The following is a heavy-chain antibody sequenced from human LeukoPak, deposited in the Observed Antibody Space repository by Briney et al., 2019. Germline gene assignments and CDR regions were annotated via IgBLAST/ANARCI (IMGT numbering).Heavy chain of an antibody. CDR2: TYYRSKWYN. Sequence: SQTLSLTCAISGDSVSSNSAAWNWIRQSPSRGLEWLGRTYYRSKWYNDYAVSVKSRITINPDTSKNQFSLQLNSVTPEDTAVYYCARFGAAAGTDYYDSSGYSVPYYFDYWAREPWSPSPQ. V-gene: IGHV6-1*01. J-gene: IGHJ4*02. D-gene: IGHD3-22*01. CDR3: ARFGAAAGTDYYDSSGYSVPYYFDY. CDR1: GDSVSSNSAA.